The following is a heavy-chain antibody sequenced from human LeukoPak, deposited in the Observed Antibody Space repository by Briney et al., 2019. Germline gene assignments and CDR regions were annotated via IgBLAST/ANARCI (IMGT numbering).Heavy chain of an antibody. Sequence: GGSLRLSCAASGFTFTTYGMHWVRQAPGKGLEWVAVISYDGSNKYYADSVKGRFTISRDNSKNTLYLQMNSLRAEDTAVYYCAKNPGFDYWGQGTLVTVSS. D-gene: IGHD1-14*01. V-gene: IGHV3-30*18. CDR3: AKNPGFDY. J-gene: IGHJ4*02. CDR1: GFTFTTYG. CDR2: ISYDGSNK.